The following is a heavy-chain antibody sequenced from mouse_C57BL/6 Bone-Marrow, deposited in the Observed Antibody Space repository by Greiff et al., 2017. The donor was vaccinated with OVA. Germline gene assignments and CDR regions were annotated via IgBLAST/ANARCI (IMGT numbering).Heavy chain of an antibody. CDR1: GFTFSSYA. D-gene: IGHD1-1*01. CDR2: ISDGGSYT. Sequence: EVMLVESGGGLVKPGGSLKLSCAASGFTFSSYAMSWVRQTPEKRLEWVATISDGGSYTYYPDNVKGRFTITRDNAKNNLYLQMSHLKSEDTAMYYCARDRGGMTVVEGLYYFDYWGQGTTLTVSS. V-gene: IGHV5-4*01. CDR3: ARDRGGMTVVEGLYYFDY. J-gene: IGHJ2*01.